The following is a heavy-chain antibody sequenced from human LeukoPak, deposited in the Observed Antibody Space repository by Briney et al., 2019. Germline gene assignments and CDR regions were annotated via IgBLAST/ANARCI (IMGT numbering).Heavy chain of an antibody. J-gene: IGHJ6*02. CDR1: GFNIKTYS. Sequence: GGSLRLSCAASGFNIKTYSMTWVRQAPGKGLEWVAVISYDGSNKYYADSVKGRFTISRDNSKNTLYLQMNSLRAEDTAVYYCARDGMVRGVMTAPPAYYYYYYGMDVWGQGTTATVSS. D-gene: IGHD3-10*01. CDR3: ARDGMVRGVMTAPPAYYYYYYGMDV. V-gene: IGHV3-30*03. CDR2: ISYDGSNK.